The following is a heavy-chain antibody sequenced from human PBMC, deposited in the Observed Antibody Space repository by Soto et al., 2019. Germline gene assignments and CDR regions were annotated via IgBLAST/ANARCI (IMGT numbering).Heavy chain of an antibody. J-gene: IGHJ4*02. D-gene: IGHD5-12*01. Sequence: QVQLQESGPGLVKPSETLSLTCTVSGGSINSYYWSWIRQPPGKGLEWIGYIYYSGSINYNPSLSSRVTRSVDTSKNQFSLKLKSVTAADTAVYYCAREPNGDGYERPYYFDYWGQGALVTVSS. CDR1: GGSINSYY. CDR3: AREPNGDGYERPYYFDY. CDR2: IYYSGSI. V-gene: IGHV4-59*01.